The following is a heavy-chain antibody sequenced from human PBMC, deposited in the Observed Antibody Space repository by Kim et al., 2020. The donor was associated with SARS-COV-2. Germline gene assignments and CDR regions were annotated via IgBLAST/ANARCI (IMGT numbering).Heavy chain of an antibody. D-gene: IGHD2-2*01. J-gene: IGHJ6*01. Sequence: SETLSLTCAVYGGSFSGYYWSWIRQPPGKGLEWIGEINHSGSTNYNPSLKSRVTISVDTSKNQFSLKLSSVTAADTAVYYCARGIVVVPAAGSSYYYYG. V-gene: IGHV4-34*01. CDR2: INHSGST. CDR3: ARGIVVVPAAGSSYYYYG. CDR1: GGSFSGYY.